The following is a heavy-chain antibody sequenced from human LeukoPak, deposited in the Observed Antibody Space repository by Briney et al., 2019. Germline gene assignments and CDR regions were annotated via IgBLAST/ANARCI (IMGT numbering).Heavy chain of an antibody. CDR1: GYTFTGYY. J-gene: IGHJ4*02. Sequence: ASVKVSCKASGYTFTGYYMHWVRQAPGQGLEWMGWSNPNTGGTNYAQKFQGRVTLTRDTSSSTAYMELSRLRYDETAVYYCATLYGDYVRSDYWGQGTLVTVSS. V-gene: IGHV1-2*02. CDR2: SNPNTGGT. CDR3: ATLYGDYVRSDY. D-gene: IGHD4-17*01.